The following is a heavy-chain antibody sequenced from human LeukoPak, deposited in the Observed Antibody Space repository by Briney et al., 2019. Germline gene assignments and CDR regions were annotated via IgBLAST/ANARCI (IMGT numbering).Heavy chain of an antibody. J-gene: IGHJ6*02. Sequence: ASVKVSCKASGYTFTGYNMHWVRQAPGQGLEWMGRINPNSGGTNYAQKFQGRVTMTRDTSISTAYMELSRLRSDDTAVYYCARVRYDFWSGYYFDYYGMDVWGQGTTVTVSS. CDR3: ARVRYDFWSGYYFDYYGMDV. CDR1: GYTFTGYN. CDR2: INPNSGGT. V-gene: IGHV1-2*06. D-gene: IGHD3-3*01.